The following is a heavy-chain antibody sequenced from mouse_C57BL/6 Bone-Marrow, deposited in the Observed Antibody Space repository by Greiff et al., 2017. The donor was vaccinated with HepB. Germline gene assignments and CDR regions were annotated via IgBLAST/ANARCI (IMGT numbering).Heavy chain of an antibody. V-gene: IGHV14-4*01. CDR1: GFNIKDDY. CDR2: IDPENGDT. Sequence: VQLKQSGAELVRPGASVKLSCTASGFNIKDDYMHWVKQRPEQGLEWIGWIDPENGDTEYASKFQGKATITADTSSNTAYLQLSSLTSEDTAVYYCTTITPAWFAYWGRGTLVTVSA. D-gene: IGHD1-1*01. J-gene: IGHJ3*01. CDR3: TTITPAWFAY.